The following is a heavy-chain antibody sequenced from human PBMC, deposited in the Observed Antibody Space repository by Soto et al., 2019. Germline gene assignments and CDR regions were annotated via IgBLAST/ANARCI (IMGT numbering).Heavy chain of an antibody. V-gene: IGHV3-21*01. CDR3: AREVGGFGELLWSWGNYYYYGMDV. CDR1: GFTFSSYS. J-gene: IGHJ6*02. CDR2: ISSSSSYI. D-gene: IGHD3-10*01. Sequence: EVQLVESGGGLVKPGGSLRLSCAASGFTFSSYSMNWVRQAPGKGLEWVSSISSSSSYIYYADSVKGRFTISRDNAKNSLYLQMNSLRAEDTAVYYCAREVGGFGELLWSWGNYYYYGMDVWGQGTTVTVSS.